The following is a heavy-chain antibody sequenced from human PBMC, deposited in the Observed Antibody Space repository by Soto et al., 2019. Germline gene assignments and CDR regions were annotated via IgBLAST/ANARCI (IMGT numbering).Heavy chain of an antibody. CDR1: GGSISSYY. V-gene: IGHV4-59*01. J-gene: IGHJ6*02. Sequence: SEILSLTCTVSGGSISSYYWSWIRQPPGKGLEWIGYIYYSGSTNYNPSLKSRVTISVDTSKNQFSLKLSSVTAADTAVYYCARDQGLAAAGVYYYYGMDVWGQGTTVNVSS. D-gene: IGHD6-13*01. CDR2: IYYSGST. CDR3: ARDQGLAAAGVYYYYGMDV.